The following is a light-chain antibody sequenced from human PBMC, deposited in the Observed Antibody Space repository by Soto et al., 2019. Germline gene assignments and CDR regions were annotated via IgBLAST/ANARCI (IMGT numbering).Light chain of an antibody. CDR3: QQRSNWPPLT. CDR2: GAS. Sequence: EIVLTQSPGTLSLSPGERATLSCRASQSVRSSYLAWYHQKPGQPPRLLIFGASNRATGIPDRFSGSESGTDFTLTISRLEPEDFAVYYCQQRSNWPPLTFGGGTKVEIK. CDR1: QSVRSSY. V-gene: IGKV3D-20*02. J-gene: IGKJ4*01.